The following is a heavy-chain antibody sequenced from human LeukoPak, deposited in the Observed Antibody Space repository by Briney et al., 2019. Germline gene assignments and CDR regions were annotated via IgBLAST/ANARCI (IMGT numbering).Heavy chain of an antibody. D-gene: IGHD3-22*01. CDR3: ARVTGYMIEDYFDY. CDR2: FYHSGIT. CDR1: GYSISSGYF. Sequence: SETLSLTCTVSGYSISSGYFWGWIRQPPGKGLEWIGSFYHSGITYYNPSLKSQVTISVEMSKNQFSLKLSSVTAADTAVYYCARVTGYMIEDYFDYWGQGTLVTVSS. V-gene: IGHV4-38-2*02. J-gene: IGHJ4*02.